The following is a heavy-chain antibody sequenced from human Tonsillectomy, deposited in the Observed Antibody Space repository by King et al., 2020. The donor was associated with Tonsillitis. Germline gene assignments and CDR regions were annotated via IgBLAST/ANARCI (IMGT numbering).Heavy chain of an antibody. J-gene: IGHJ4*02. CDR3: ARDLEWLVPTSVDY. V-gene: IGHV1-2*02. CDR2: INPNSGGT. D-gene: IGHD6-19*01. CDR1: GYTFTGYY. Sequence: VQLVESGAEVKKPGASVKVSCKASGYTFTGYYMHWVRQAPGQGLEWMGWINPNSGGTNYAQKFQGRVTMNRDTSISTAYMALSWLRSDDTAVYYCARDLEWLVPTSVDYGGQGTLVTVSS.